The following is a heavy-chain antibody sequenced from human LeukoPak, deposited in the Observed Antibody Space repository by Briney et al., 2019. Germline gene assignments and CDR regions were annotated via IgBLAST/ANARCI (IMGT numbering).Heavy chain of an antibody. CDR1: GFTVSSNY. D-gene: IGHD4/OR15-4a*01. CDR3: ARDKRLSDAFGI. V-gene: IGHV3-66*02. J-gene: IGHJ3*02. Sequence: GGSLRLSCAASGFTVSSNYMSWVRQAPGKGPEWVSVIYSGGSTYYADSVKGRFTISRDNSKNTLYLQMNSLRAEDTAVYYCARDKRLSDAFGIWGQGTMVTVSS. CDR2: IYSGGST.